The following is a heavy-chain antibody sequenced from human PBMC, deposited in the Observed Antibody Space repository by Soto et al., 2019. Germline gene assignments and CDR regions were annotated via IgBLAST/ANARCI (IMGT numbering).Heavy chain of an antibody. V-gene: IGHV1-69*13. J-gene: IGHJ4*02. CDR2: IIPIFGTA. CDR3: ARDHSSGWYSDY. CDR1: GGTFSSYA. D-gene: IGHD6-19*01. Sequence: SVKVSCKASGGTFSSYAISWVRQAPGQGLEWMGGIIPIFGTANYAQKFQGRVTITADESTSTAYMELSSLRSEDTAVYYCARDHSSGWYSDYWGQGTPVTVSS.